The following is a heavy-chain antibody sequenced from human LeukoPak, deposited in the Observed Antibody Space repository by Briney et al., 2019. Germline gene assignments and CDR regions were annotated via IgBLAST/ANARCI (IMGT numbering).Heavy chain of an antibody. J-gene: IGHJ4*02. D-gene: IGHD3-3*01. V-gene: IGHV3-7*04. CDR1: GFTFSKSW. CDR2: IKEDGSAK. Sequence: GGSLRLSCAASGFTFSKSWMSWLRQTPEKGLEWVANIKEDGSAKYYVDSVKGRFTISRDNAKNSLYLQMNSLRAEDTAVYYCAKDDEGYYWGQGTLVTVSS. CDR3: AKDDEGYY.